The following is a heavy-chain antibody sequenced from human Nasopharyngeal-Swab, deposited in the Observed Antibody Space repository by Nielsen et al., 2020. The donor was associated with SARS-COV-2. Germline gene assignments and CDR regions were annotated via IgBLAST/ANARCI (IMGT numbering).Heavy chain of an antibody. J-gene: IGHJ6*03. Sequence: SETLSLTCTVSGGSISSGGYYWSWLRQHPGKGLEWIGYIYYSGSTYYNPSLKSRVTISVDTSKNQFSLKLSSVTAADTAVYYCYTGIAARPHYYYMDVWGKGTTVTVSS. V-gene: IGHV4-31*03. D-gene: IGHD6-6*01. CDR2: IYYSGST. CDR3: YTGIAARPHYYYMDV. CDR1: GGSISSGGYY.